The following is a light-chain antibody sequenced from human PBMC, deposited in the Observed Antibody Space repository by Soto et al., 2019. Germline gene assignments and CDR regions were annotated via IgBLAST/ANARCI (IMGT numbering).Light chain of an antibody. V-gene: IGKV2-30*02. J-gene: IGKJ1*01. Sequence: DVVMTQSPLSLPVTLGQPASISCRSSRGLVHSNGNTYLSWFQQRPGRSPRRLIYKVSMRDSGVPDRFSGSGSGTDFTLKINSVEAEDVGVYYCMQSTDWPWTFGQGTKVDIK. CDR1: RGLVHSNGNTY. CDR3: MQSTDWPWT. CDR2: KVS.